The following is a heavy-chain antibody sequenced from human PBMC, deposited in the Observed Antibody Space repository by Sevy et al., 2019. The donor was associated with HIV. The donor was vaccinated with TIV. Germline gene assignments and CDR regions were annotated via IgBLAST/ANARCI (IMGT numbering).Heavy chain of an antibody. D-gene: IGHD3-3*01. CDR2: IYYSGST. CDR3: ARAPRQDFWSGPIGGYYFDY. Sequence: SETLSLTYTVSGGSISSGGYYWSWIRQHPGKGLEWIGYIYYSGSTYYNPSLKSRVTISVDTSKNQFSLKLSSVTAADTAVYYCARAPRQDFWSGPIGGYYFDYWGQGTLVTVSS. CDR1: GGSISSGGYY. V-gene: IGHV4-31*03. J-gene: IGHJ4*02.